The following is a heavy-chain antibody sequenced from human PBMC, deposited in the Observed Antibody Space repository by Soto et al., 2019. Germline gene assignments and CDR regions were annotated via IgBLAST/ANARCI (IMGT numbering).Heavy chain of an antibody. Sequence: GGSLRLSCAASGFTVSSNYMSWVRQAPGKGLEWVSVIYSGGSTYYADSVKGRFTISRDNSKNTLYLQMNSLRAEDTAVYYCARDRLLIGYYDSSGYSYYGMDVWGQGTTVTVSS. J-gene: IGHJ6*02. D-gene: IGHD3-22*01. V-gene: IGHV3-53*01. CDR1: GFTVSSNY. CDR2: IYSGGST. CDR3: ARDRLLIGYYDSSGYSYYGMDV.